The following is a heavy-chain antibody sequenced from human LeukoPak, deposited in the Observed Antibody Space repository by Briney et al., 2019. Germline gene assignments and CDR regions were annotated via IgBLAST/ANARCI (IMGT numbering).Heavy chain of an antibody. V-gene: IGHV4-59*01. D-gene: IGHD6-19*01. CDR2: IYYSGST. J-gene: IGHJ1*01. Sequence: SETLSLTSTVSGGSINTYFWSWIRQPPGKGLEWIGYIYYSGSTNYNPSLKSRVTISVDTSKNQFSLKLSSVTAADTAVYYCARGVTGGWYGDFQHWGQGTLVTVSS. CDR3: ARGVTGGWYGDFQH. CDR1: GGSINTYF.